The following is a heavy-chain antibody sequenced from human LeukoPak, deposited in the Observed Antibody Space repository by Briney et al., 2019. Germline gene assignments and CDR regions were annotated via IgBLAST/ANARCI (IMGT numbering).Heavy chain of an antibody. Sequence: GGSLRLSCVGTGFTFTDYWMSWVRQAPGKGLEWVSAISGSGGSTYYADSVKGRFTISRDNSKNTLYLQMNSLRAEDTAVYYCAKIYSYGYRDFDYWGQGTLVTVSS. CDR2: ISGSGGST. V-gene: IGHV3-23*01. D-gene: IGHD5-18*01. CDR1: GFTFTDYW. J-gene: IGHJ4*02. CDR3: AKIYSYGYRDFDY.